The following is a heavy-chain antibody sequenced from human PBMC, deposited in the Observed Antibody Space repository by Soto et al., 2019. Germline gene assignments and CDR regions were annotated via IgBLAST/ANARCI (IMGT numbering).Heavy chain of an antibody. CDR1: GFSFNNAW. CDR3: SFQESTTVTTFEY. V-gene: IGHV3-15*01. D-gene: IGHD4-17*01. CDR2: IKSKIDGGTI. Sequence: PGGSLRLSCEASGFSFNNAWMSWIRQAPGKGLEWVGRIKSKIDGGTIDYAAPVKGRFTISRDDSKNTLYLQMNSLKTEDTAVYYCSFQESTTVTTFEYWGHGTLVTVSS. J-gene: IGHJ4*01.